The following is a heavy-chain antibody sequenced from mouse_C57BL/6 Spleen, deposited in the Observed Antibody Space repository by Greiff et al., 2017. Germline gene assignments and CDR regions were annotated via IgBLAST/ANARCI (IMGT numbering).Heavy chain of an antibody. V-gene: IGHV14-4*01. D-gene: IGHD2-4*01. J-gene: IGHJ2*01. CDR2: IDPENGDT. CDR1: GFNIKDDY. Sequence: EVQLQQSGAELVRPGASVKLSCTASGFNIKDDYMHWVKQRPEQGLEWIGWIDPENGDTEYASKFQGKATITADTSSNTAYLQLSSLTSEDTAVYYCSTGDYGDGGFGYWGQGTTLTVSS. CDR3: STGDYGDGGFGY.